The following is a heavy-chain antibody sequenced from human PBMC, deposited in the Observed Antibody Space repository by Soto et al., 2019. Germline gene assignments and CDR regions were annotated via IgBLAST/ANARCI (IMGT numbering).Heavy chain of an antibody. D-gene: IGHD3-10*01. Sequence: GGSLRLSCAASGFTFSSYAMSWVRQAPGKGLEWVAVIWYDGSNKYYADSVKGRFTISRDNSKNTLYLQMNSLRAEDTAVYYCARGMSMVRGVIYYYYGMDVWGQGTTVTVSS. V-gene: IGHV3-33*08. J-gene: IGHJ6*02. CDR3: ARGMSMVRGVIYYYYGMDV. CDR1: GFTFSSYA. CDR2: IWYDGSNK.